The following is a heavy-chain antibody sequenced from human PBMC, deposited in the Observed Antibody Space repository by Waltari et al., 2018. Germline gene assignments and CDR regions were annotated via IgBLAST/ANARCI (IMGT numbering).Heavy chain of an antibody. Sequence: EVQLVQSGAEVKKPGESLKISCKGSGYSFTSYWIGWVRQMPGKGLEWMGIIYPGDSDTRYSPSCQGQVTISADKAISTAYLQWSSLKASDTAMYYCARRSYYDSSGYYYYYFDYWGQGTLVTVSS. D-gene: IGHD3-22*01. CDR1: GYSFTSYW. CDR3: ARRSYYDSSGYYYYYFDY. J-gene: IGHJ4*02. V-gene: IGHV5-51*03. CDR2: IYPGDSDT.